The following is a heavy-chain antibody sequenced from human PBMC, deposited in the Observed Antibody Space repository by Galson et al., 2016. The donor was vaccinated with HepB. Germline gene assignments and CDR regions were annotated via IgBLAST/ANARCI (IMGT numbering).Heavy chain of an antibody. CDR2: IHYSGRT. CDR1: AGSVSSSSYY. V-gene: IGHV4-61*01. CDR3: ARYYTFVSNYFDP. D-gene: IGHD3-3*01. J-gene: IGHJ5*02. Sequence: LSLTCTVSAGSVSSSSYYWSWIRQPPGKGLEWIGYIHYSGRTNYNSTLKSRVIMSVDTSKNQFSLKLSSVTAADTAVYYCARYYTFVSNYFDPWGQGTLVIVSS.